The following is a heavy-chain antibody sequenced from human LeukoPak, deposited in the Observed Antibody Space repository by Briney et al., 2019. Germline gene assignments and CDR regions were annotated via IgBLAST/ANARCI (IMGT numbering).Heavy chain of an antibody. J-gene: IGHJ3*02. CDR1: GCTFTGYY. Sequence: ASVKVSCKSSGCTFTGYYMHWVRQAPGQGLEWMGWINPNSGGTNYAQKFQGRVTMTRDTSISTAYMELSRLRSDDTAVYYCASGREYCSGGSCYSSDDAFDIWGQGTMVTVSS. D-gene: IGHD2-15*01. CDR3: ASGREYCSGGSCYSSDDAFDI. CDR2: INPNSGGT. V-gene: IGHV1-2*02.